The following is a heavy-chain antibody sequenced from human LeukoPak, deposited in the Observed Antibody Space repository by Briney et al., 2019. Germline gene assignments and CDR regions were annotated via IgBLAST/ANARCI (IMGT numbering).Heavy chain of an antibody. J-gene: IGHJ3*02. CDR3: ASISYYDHVWGSYPDSTFDI. Sequence: GGSLRLSCAASGFTFSSYSMNWVRQAPGKGLEWVSYISSSSSTIYYADSVKGRFTISRDNAKNSLYLQMNSLRAEDTAVYYCASISYYDHVWGSYPDSTFDIWGQGTMVTVSS. V-gene: IGHV3-48*01. CDR1: GFTFSSYS. CDR2: ISSSSSTI. D-gene: IGHD3-16*02.